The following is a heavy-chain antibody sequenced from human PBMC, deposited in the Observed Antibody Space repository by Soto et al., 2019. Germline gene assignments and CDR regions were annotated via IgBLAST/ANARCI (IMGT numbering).Heavy chain of an antibody. J-gene: IGHJ5*02. D-gene: IGHD6-19*01. CDR3: ASAPYSSGWYRWFDP. Sequence: GESLKISCKGSGYSFTSYWIGWVRQMPGKALEWMGIIYPGDSDTRYSPSFQGQVTISADKSISTAYLQWSSLKASDTAMYYCASAPYSSGWYRWFDPWGQGTLVTVSS. CDR1: GYSFTSYW. V-gene: IGHV5-51*01. CDR2: IYPGDSDT.